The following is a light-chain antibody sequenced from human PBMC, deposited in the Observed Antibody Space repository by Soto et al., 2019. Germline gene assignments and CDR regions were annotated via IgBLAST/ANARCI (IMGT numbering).Light chain of an antibody. Sequence: DIQMTQSPSSLSASVGDRVTITCRASQSISSYLNWYQQKPGKAPKLLLYAASSLQSGVPSRFSGRGSGTDFTLTISSLQPEDFATYYCQQSYSTPRTFGQGTKVEIK. CDR3: QQSYSTPRT. CDR2: AAS. J-gene: IGKJ1*01. CDR1: QSISSY. V-gene: IGKV1-39*01.